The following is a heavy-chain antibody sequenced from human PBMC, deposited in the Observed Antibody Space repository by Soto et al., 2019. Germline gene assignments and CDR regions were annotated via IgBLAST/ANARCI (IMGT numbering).Heavy chain of an antibody. Sequence: PGGSLRLSCAASGFTFDDYAMHWVRQAPGKGLEWVSGISWNSGSIGYADSVKGRFTISRDNAKNSLYLQMNSLRAEDTALYYCAKDIREFGDFWSGPTDVWGQGTTVTVSS. J-gene: IGHJ6*02. V-gene: IGHV3-9*01. CDR1: GFTFDDYA. CDR3: AKDIREFGDFWSGPTDV. D-gene: IGHD3-3*01. CDR2: ISWNSGSI.